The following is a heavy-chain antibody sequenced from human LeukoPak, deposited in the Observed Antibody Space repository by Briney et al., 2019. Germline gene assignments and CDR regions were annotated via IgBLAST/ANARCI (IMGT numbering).Heavy chain of an antibody. CDR1: GYTFTGYY. J-gene: IGHJ5*02. D-gene: IGHD3-10*01. V-gene: IGHV1-2*06. Sequence: ASVKVSCKASGYTFTGYYMHWVRQAPGQGLEWMGRINPNSGGTNYAQKFQGRVTMTRDTSISTAYMELSRLRSDDTAVYYCARGAYGSGSYYSNSFYPWGQGTLVTVSS. CDR3: ARGAYGSGSYYSNSFYP. CDR2: INPNSGGT.